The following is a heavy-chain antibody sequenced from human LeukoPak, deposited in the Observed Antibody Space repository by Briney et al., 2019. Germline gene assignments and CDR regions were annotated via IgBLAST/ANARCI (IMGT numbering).Heavy chain of an antibody. D-gene: IGHD2-2*01. Sequence: DSVKVSCKASGYTFTSYGISWVRQAPGQGLEWMGWISAYNGNTNHAQKLQGRVTMTTDTSTSTAYMELRSLRSDDTAVYYCARDWEYCSSTSCTNGNYYYYGMDVWGQGTTVTVSS. CDR2: ISAYNGNT. CDR3: ARDWEYCSSTSCTNGNYYYYGMDV. J-gene: IGHJ6*02. V-gene: IGHV1-18*01. CDR1: GYTFTSYG.